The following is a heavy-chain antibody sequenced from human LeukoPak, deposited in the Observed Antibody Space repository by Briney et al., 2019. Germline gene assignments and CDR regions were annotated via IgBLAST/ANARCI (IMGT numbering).Heavy chain of an antibody. V-gene: IGHV4-34*01. J-gene: IGHJ4*02. D-gene: IGHD5-18*01. Sequence: SETLSLTCAVYGGSFSGYYWSWIRQPPGKGLEWIGEINHSGSTNYNPSLKSRVTISVDTSKNQFSLKLSSVTAAVTAVYYCARGNTDVDTAMAYFDYWGQGTLVTVSS. CDR2: INHSGST. CDR1: GGSFSGYY. CDR3: ARGNTDVDTAMAYFDY.